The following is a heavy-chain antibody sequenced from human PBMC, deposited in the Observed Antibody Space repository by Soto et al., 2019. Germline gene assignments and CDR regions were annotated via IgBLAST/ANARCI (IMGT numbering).Heavy chain of an antibody. CDR2: IYPGDSDT. D-gene: IGHD1-7*01. CDR3: ARLESITGTMNYYGMDV. Sequence: GESLKISCKGSGYSFTSYWIGWVRQMPGKGLEWMGIIYPGDSDTRYSPSFQGQVTISADKSISTAYLQWSSLKASDTAMYYFARLESITGTMNYYGMDVWGQGTTVTVSS. CDR1: GYSFTSYW. J-gene: IGHJ6*02. V-gene: IGHV5-51*01.